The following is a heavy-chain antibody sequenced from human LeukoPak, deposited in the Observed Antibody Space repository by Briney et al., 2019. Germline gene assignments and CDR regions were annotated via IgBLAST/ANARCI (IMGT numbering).Heavy chain of an antibody. CDR3: ARDGGDGYNQNPRTNWFDP. V-gene: IGHV4-4*02. J-gene: IGHJ5*02. CDR1: GGSISSSNW. Sequence: PSGTLSLTCAVSGGSISSSNWWSWVRPPPGKGLEWIGEIDHSGSTNYNPSLKRRVTISVDKSKNQFSLKLSSVTAADPAVYYCARDGGDGYNQNPRTNWFDPWGQGTLVTVSS. D-gene: IGHD5-24*01. CDR2: IDHSGST.